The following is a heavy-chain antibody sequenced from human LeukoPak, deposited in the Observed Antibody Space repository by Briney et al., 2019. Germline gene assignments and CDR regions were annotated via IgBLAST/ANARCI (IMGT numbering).Heavy chain of an antibody. Sequence: PGGSLRLSCAASGFTFSTYAIHWVRQAPGKGLEWVAVISYDGINKYYADSVKGRFTTSRDNSENTLYLQMNSLRAEDTAVYYCARDLGYCTNGVCENWFDPWGQGTLVTVSS. D-gene: IGHD2-8*01. CDR2: ISYDGINK. J-gene: IGHJ5*02. V-gene: IGHV3-30*04. CDR1: GFTFSTYA. CDR3: ARDLGYCTNGVCENWFDP.